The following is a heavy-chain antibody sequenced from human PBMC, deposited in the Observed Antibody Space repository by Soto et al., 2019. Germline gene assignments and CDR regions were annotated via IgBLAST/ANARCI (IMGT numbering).Heavy chain of an antibody. CDR3: ARGDPRDWFDP. CDR2: IDSHGNT. J-gene: IGHJ5*02. CDR1: GGSFSSYY. V-gene: IGHV4-4*07. Sequence: QVQLQESGPGLVKPSETLSLTCSVSGGSFSSYYWSWIRQPAGKGLEWLGRIDSHGNTNYNPSLKSRVTMSVDTSKNQFSLKLTSVTAADPAVYYCARGDPRDWFDPWGQGTLVTVSS.